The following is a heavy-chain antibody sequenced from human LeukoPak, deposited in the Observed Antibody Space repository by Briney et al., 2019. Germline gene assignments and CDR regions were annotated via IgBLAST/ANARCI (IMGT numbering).Heavy chain of an antibody. CDR2: IYYSGST. CDR3: ARGGGDIPYYYYGMDV. J-gene: IGHJ6*02. CDR1: GGSISSYY. V-gene: IGHV4-59*01. Sequence: SETLSLTCTVSGGSISSYYWSWIRQPPGKGLEWIGYIYYSGSTNYSPSLKSRVTISVDTSKNQFSLKLSSVTAADTAVYYCARGGGDIPYYYYGMDVWGQGTTVTVSS. D-gene: IGHD2-21*02.